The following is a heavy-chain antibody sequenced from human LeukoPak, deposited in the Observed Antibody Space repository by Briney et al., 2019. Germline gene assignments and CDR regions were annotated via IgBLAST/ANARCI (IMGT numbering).Heavy chain of an antibody. CDR3: SRVGSSGWPNYFDS. CDR1: GFTFSSYD. V-gene: IGHV3-13*04. Sequence: GGSLRLSCAASGFTFSSYDMHGVRQATGKGLEWVSVIGTSGDTYYAGSVKGRFTISRENAKNSLYLQMNSLTAGDTAVYFCSRVGSSGWPNYFDSWGQGTLVTVSS. D-gene: IGHD6-19*01. CDR2: IGTSGDT. J-gene: IGHJ4*02.